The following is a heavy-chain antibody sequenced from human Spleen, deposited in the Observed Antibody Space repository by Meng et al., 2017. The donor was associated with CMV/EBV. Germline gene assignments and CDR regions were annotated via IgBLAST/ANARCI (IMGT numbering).Heavy chain of an antibody. D-gene: IGHD3-10*01. CDR2: IHGNSGDT. V-gene: IGHV1-2*04. CDR3: ARDREFLLYYFDY. Sequence: QVQLVQSGAEVKKPGTSVEVSCRASGYTFTGHYIHWVRQAPGQGLEWMGWIHGNSGDTNYAQKFEGSVTMTRDTSISTAYMELSRLRSDDTAVYYCARDREFLLYYFDYWGQGTLVTVSS. CDR1: GYTFTGHY. J-gene: IGHJ4*02.